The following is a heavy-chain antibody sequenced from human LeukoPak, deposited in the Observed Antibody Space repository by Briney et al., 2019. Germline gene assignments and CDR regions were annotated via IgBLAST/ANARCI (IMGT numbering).Heavy chain of an antibody. V-gene: IGHV3-53*01. CDR2: IYSGGST. CDR1: GFTVSSNY. D-gene: IGHD5-12*01. CDR3: ARAPGGYSGII. J-gene: IGHJ4*02. Sequence: GGSLRLSCAASGFTVSSNYMSWVRQAPGKGLEWVSVIYSGGSTYYADSVKGQFTISRDNSKNTLYLRMNSLRAEDTAVYYCARAPGGYSGIIWGQGTPVTVSS.